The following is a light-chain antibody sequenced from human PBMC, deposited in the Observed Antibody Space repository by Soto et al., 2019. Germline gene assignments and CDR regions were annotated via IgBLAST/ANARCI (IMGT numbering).Light chain of an antibody. CDR3: QQYNSFAPYS. CDR1: QSISHW. Sequence: DIQMTQSPSTLSASVGDRVTITCRASQSISHWLAWYQQKPGKAPKVLIYKASTLQTGVPSRFSGSGSGTEFTLTISSLQPDDFGSYYCQQYNSFAPYSFGQGTKLEI. CDR2: KAS. V-gene: IGKV1-5*03. J-gene: IGKJ2*03.